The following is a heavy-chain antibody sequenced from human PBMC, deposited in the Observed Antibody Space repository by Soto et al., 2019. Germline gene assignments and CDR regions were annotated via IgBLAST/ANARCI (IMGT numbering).Heavy chain of an antibody. D-gene: IGHD4-17*01. CDR1: GYTFNTYW. Sequence: GESLKISCRGFGYTFNTYWIGWGRQMPGEGLEWMGVMSPGNSEIRYSPAFQGQVSISADTSISTAYLQWSSLTTSDSGICYCARQGRTSASSDYWGQGTLVTVSS. CDR3: ARQGRTSASSDY. J-gene: IGHJ4*02. V-gene: IGHV5-51*01. CDR2: MSPGNSEI.